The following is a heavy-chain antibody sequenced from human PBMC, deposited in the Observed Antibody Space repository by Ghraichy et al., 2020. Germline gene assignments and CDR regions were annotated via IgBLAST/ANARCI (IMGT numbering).Heavy chain of an antibody. Sequence: GGSLRLSCAASGFTFSSYSMNWVRQAPGKGLEWVSSISSSSSYIYYADSVKGRFTISRDNAKNSLYLQMNSLRAEDTAVYYCARRLYSSGWSDSDAFDIWGQGTMVTVSS. V-gene: IGHV3-21*01. D-gene: IGHD6-19*01. CDR3: ARRLYSSGWSDSDAFDI. J-gene: IGHJ3*02. CDR2: ISSSSSYI. CDR1: GFTFSSYS.